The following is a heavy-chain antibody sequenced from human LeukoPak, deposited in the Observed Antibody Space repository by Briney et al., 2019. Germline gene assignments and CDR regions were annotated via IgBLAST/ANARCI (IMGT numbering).Heavy chain of an antibody. CDR2: IRQDGSQK. V-gene: IGHV3-7*01. CDR3: ARESGSVTSEVDFDY. Sequence: PGGSLRLSCAASGFTFSSYWMSWVRQAPGKGLEWVATIRQDGSQKYYVDSVKGRFTISRENAKNSLYLQMNSLRAEDTAVYYCARESGSVTSEVDFDYWGQGTLVTVSS. D-gene: IGHD4-17*01. CDR1: GFTFSSYW. J-gene: IGHJ4*02.